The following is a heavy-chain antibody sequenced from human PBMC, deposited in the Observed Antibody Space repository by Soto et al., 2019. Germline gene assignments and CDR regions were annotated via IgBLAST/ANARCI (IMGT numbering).Heavy chain of an antibody. D-gene: IGHD6-19*01. CDR1: GFTFSSYG. CDR2: ISYDGSNK. Sequence: GGSLRLSCAASGFTFSSYGMHWVRQAPGKGLEWVAVISYDGSNKYYADSVKGRFTISRDNSKNTLYLQMNSLRAEDTAVYYCAKAKNREQWLVSEGAFDYWGQGTLVTVSS. J-gene: IGHJ4*02. V-gene: IGHV3-30*18. CDR3: AKAKNREQWLVSEGAFDY.